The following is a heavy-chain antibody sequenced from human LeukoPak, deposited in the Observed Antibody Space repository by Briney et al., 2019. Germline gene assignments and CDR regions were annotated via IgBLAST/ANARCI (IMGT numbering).Heavy chain of an antibody. J-gene: IGHJ3*02. CDR2: IYTSGST. CDR3: ARGRPFDI. CDR1: GGSISSGSYY. V-gene: IGHV4-61*02. Sequence: PSQTLSLTCTVSGGSISSGSYYWSWIRQPAGKGLEWTGRIYTSGSTNYNPSLKSRVTISVDTSKNQFSLKLSSVTAADTAVYYCARGRPFDIWGQGTMVTVSS.